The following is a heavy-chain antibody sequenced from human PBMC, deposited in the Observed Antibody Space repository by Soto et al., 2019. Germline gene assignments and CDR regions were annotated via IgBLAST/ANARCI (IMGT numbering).Heavy chain of an antibody. CDR3: AQDPQLVRGWFDP. CDR2: ISYDGSNK. V-gene: IGHV3-30*18. J-gene: IGHJ5*02. CDR1: GFTFSSYG. D-gene: IGHD6-13*01. Sequence: QVQLVESGGGVVQPGRSLRLSCAASGFTFSSYGMHWVRQAPGKGLEWVAVISYDGSNKYYADSVKGRFTISRDNSKNTLYLQMNSLRAEDTAVYYCAQDPQLVRGWFDPWGQGTLVTVSS.